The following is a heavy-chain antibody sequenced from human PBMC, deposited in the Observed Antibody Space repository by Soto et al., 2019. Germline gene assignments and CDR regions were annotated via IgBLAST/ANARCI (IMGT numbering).Heavy chain of an antibody. CDR1: GGSISSGGYY. V-gene: IGHV4-31*03. CDR2: IYYSGST. CDR3: ARDRSDYYGSGSRQKNWFDP. J-gene: IGHJ5*02. Sequence: SETLSLTCTVSGGSISSGGYYWSWIRQHPGKGLEWIGYIYYSGSTYYNPSLKSRVTISVGTSKNQFSLKLSSVTAADTAVYYCARDRSDYYGSGSRQKNWFDPWGQGTLVTVSS. D-gene: IGHD3-10*01.